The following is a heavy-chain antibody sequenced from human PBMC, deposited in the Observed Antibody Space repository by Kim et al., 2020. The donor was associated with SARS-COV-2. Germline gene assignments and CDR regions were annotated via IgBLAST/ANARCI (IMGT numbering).Heavy chain of an antibody. V-gene: IGHV3-7*01. J-gene: IGHJ4*02. Sequence: YVASVKGRFTISRDNAKNSLYLQMNSLRAEDTAVYYCARASQYSSSVFDYWGQGTLVTVSS. D-gene: IGHD6-6*01. CDR3: ARASQYSSSVFDY.